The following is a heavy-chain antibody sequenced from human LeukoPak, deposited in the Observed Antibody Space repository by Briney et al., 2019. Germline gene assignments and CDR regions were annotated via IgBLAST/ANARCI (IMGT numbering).Heavy chain of an antibody. Sequence: PSETLSLTCTVSGGSIGSYYWSWIRQPPGKGLEWIGYIYYSGSTNYNPSLKSRVTISVDTSKNQFSLKLSSVTAADTAVYYCARAHGSGSYYSSGQYYFDYWGQGTLVTVSS. CDR2: IYYSGST. J-gene: IGHJ4*02. D-gene: IGHD3-10*01. CDR1: GGSIGSYY. V-gene: IGHV4-59*01. CDR3: ARAHGSGSYYSSGQYYFDY.